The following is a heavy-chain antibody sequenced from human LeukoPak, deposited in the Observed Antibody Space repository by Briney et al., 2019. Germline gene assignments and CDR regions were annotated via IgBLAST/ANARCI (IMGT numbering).Heavy chain of an antibody. CDR1: GGSISSGGYY. D-gene: IGHD5-12*01. CDR2: IYYSGST. CDR3: ARGRGYSGYYYYYGMDV. Sequence: SQILSLTCTVSGGSISSGGYYWSWIRQHPGKGLEWIGYIYYSGSTYYNPSLKSRVTISVDTSKNQFSLKLSSVTAADTAVYYCARGRGYSGYYYYYGMDVWGQGTTVTVSS. V-gene: IGHV4-31*03. J-gene: IGHJ6*02.